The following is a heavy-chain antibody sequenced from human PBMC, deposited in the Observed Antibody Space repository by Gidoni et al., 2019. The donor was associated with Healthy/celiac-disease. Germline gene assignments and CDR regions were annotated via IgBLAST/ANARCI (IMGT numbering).Heavy chain of an antibody. CDR3: ARGYKYYYGSGTAGFDY. CDR2: INHSGST. CDR1: SGSSSGYY. D-gene: IGHD3-10*01. Sequence: QLKQWAPGLLKPSAAFPPTSAVFSGSSSGYYWSWIRQPPGKGLEWIGEINHSGSTNYNPSLKSRVTISVDTSKNQFSLKLSSVTAADTAVYYCARGYKYYYGSGTAGFDYWGQGTLVTVSS. V-gene: IGHV4-34*01. J-gene: IGHJ4*02.